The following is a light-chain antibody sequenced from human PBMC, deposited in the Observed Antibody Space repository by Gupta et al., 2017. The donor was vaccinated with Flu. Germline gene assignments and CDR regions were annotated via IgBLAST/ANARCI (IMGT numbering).Light chain of an antibody. CDR1: SSDVGGYNN. CDR2: DVS. Sequence: SFTISCTVTSSDVGGYNNVSWYQQHPDKAPKLMIYDVSNRPSGVPDRVSGSKSGNTASLTISGLQAEDEAAYYCCAYAVSYTLFGGGTKLTVL. V-gene: IGLV2-11*01. CDR3: CAYAVSYTL. J-gene: IGLJ2*01.